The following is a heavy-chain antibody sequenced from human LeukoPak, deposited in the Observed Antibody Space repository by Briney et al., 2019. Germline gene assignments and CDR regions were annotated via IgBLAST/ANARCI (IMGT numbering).Heavy chain of an antibody. J-gene: IGHJ4*02. CDR2: INPNNGGT. Sequence: ASVKASCKASGYIFTTYRIHWVRQAPGQGLEWMGIINPNNGGTTYAQKFQGRVTMTRDTSTSIVYMELSSLTSEDTALYYCARDPSAWAAWDYWGQGTLVTVSS. CDR1: GYIFTTYR. CDR3: ARDPSAWAAWDY. V-gene: IGHV1-46*01. D-gene: IGHD6-19*01.